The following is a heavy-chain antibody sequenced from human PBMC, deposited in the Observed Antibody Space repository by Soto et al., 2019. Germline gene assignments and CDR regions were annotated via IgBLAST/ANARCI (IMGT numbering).Heavy chain of an antibody. Sequence: QLQLQESGPGLVKPSETLSLTCTVSGGSSSSSSYYWGWIRQPPGNGLEWIGSIYYSGSTYYNPSPKSRGTISVDPSKHQFSLKLSSVTAADTAVYYCARRGCRGGSCYPTTYYFDYWGQGTLVTVSS. J-gene: IGHJ4*02. CDR3: ARRGCRGGSCYPTTYYFDY. CDR2: IYYSGST. CDR1: GGSSSSSSYY. V-gene: IGHV4-39*01. D-gene: IGHD2-15*01.